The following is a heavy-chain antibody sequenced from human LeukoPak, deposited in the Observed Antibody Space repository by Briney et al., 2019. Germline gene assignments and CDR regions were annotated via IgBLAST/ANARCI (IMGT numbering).Heavy chain of an antibody. CDR2: INPSGGST. J-gene: IGHJ3*02. D-gene: IGHD6-13*01. V-gene: IGHV1-46*03. CDR3: ASEFEYSSSRGPAFDI. Sequence: GSSVKVSFKASGYTFTSYYMHWVRQAPGQGLEWMGIINPSGGSTSYAQKFQGRVTMARDTSTSTVYMELSSLRSEDTAVYYCASEFEYSSSRGPAFDIWGQGTMVTVSS. CDR1: GYTFTSYY.